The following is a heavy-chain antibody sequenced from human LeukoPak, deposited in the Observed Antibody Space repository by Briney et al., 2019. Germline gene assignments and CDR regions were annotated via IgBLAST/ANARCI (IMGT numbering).Heavy chain of an antibody. Sequence: GGSLRLSCAASGFTFSNYALSWVRQAPGGGLEWLSPISASDGGTYYADSVKGRFTISRDNAKNSLYLQMNSLRAEDTALYYCATGAGPLRWGYWGQGTLLTVSS. CDR1: GFTFSNYA. D-gene: IGHD4-23*01. J-gene: IGHJ4*02. CDR2: ISASDGGT. V-gene: IGHV3-23*01. CDR3: ATGAGPLRWGY.